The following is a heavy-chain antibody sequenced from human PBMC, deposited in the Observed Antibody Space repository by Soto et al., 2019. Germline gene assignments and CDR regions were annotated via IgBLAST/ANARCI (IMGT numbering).Heavy chain of an antibody. Sequence: EVQLVESGGGLVKPGGSLRLSCAASGFTFSNACMNWVREAPRKGLGWVGRIKSKADGGTTDYAAPVKGRFTISRDDSNNTLYLQLTSLRTEDTALYYCTTLKGIDFWSATSGMDVWGQGTTVTVSS. D-gene: IGHD3-3*01. J-gene: IGHJ6*02. V-gene: IGHV3-15*07. CDR2: IKSKADGGTT. CDR3: TTLKGIDFWSATSGMDV. CDR1: GFTFSNAC.